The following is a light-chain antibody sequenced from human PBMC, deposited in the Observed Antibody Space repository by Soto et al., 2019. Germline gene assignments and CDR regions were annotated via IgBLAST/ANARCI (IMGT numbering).Light chain of an antibody. CDR1: QTIGTY. V-gene: IGKV1-39*01. CDR2: VAS. CDR3: QQSFTTPFT. J-gene: IGKJ3*01. Sequence: DIQMTQSPSSLSASVGDRVTITCRASQTIGTYLNWYQQTPGKAPKPLIYVASSLQSGVPSRFSGRGSGTDFTLTISSLQPEDFATYYCQQSFTTPFTFGPGTKVDIK.